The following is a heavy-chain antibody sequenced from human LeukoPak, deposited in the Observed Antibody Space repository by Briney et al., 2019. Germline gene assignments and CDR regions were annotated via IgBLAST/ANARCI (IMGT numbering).Heavy chain of an antibody. CDR1: GFTFSSYG. J-gene: IGHJ3*02. D-gene: IGHD3-22*01. CDR3: AKDPSGVYDGSGYYYGRWAFDI. V-gene: IGHV3-30*18. Sequence: PGGSLRLSCAASGFTFSSYGMSWVRQAPGKGLEWVAVISYDGSNKYYADSVKGRFTISRDNSKNTLYLQMNSLRAEDTAVYYCAKDPSGVYDGSGYYYGRWAFDIWGQGTLVTVSS. CDR2: ISYDGSNK.